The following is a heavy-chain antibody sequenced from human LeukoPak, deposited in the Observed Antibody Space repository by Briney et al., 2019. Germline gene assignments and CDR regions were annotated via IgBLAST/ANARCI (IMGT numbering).Heavy chain of an antibody. D-gene: IGHD3-22*01. CDR1: GSGYSISGGFY. CDR3: AGQFDSSGSYFY. J-gene: IGHJ4*02. Sequence: PSETLSLTCTVSGSGYSISGGFYWGWIRQPPGKGLEWIGSIYHSGSTYYNPSLKSRATISVDTSKNQFSPKLKFVTAADTAVYYCAGQFDSSGSYFYWGQGTLVTVSS. CDR2: IYHSGST. V-gene: IGHV4-38-2*02.